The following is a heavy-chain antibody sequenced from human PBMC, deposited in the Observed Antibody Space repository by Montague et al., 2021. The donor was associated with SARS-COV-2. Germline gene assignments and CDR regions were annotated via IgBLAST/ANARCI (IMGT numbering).Heavy chain of an antibody. Sequence: SLRLSCAASGFTFSSYAMSWVRQAPGKGLEWVSAISGSGGSTYYADSVKGRFTISRDNSENTLYLQMNSLRAEDTAVYYCAKGSGGTIFGVVITYWYFDLWGRGTLVTVSS. CDR3: AKGSGGTIFGVVITYWYFDL. J-gene: IGHJ2*01. V-gene: IGHV3-23*01. CDR2: ISGSGGST. D-gene: IGHD3-3*01. CDR1: GFTFSSYA.